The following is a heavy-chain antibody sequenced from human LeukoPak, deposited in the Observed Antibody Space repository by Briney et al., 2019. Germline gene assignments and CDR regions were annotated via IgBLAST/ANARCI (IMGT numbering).Heavy chain of an antibody. D-gene: IGHD6-19*01. CDR2: MSYDGSYK. CDR3: ARGSSGWYTPLLFDY. J-gene: IGHJ4*02. V-gene: IGHV3-30*03. CDR1: GFTFSSYG. Sequence: PGGSLRLSCAASGFTFSSYGMHWVRQAPGKGLEWVSFMSYDGSYKYYADSVKGRFTISRDNAKNSLYLQMNSLRAEDTAVYYCARGSSGWYTPLLFDYWGQGTLVTVSS.